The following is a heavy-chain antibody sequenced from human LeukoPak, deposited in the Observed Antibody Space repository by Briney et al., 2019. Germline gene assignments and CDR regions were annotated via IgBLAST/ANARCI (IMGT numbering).Heavy chain of an antibody. CDR1: GYTFTIYG. CDR2: ISAYNGNT. Sequence: ASVKVSCKASGYTFTIYGISWVRQAPGQGLEWMGWISAYNGNTNYAQKLQGRVTITTDTSTSTAYMELRSLRSDDTAVYYCARVGYSGLTYYYYGMDVWGQGTTVTVSS. D-gene: IGHD5-12*01. CDR3: ARVGYSGLTYYYYGMDV. V-gene: IGHV1-18*01. J-gene: IGHJ6*02.